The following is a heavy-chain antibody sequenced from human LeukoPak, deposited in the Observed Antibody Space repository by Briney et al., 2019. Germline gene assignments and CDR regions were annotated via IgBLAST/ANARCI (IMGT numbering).Heavy chain of an antibody. J-gene: IGHJ3*02. CDR3: ARDHIYELAAAGAVGAFDI. CDR1: GFTFSSYA. V-gene: IGHV3-30-3*01. D-gene: IGHD6-13*01. Sequence: GGSLRLSCAASGFTFSSYAMHWVRQAPGKGLEWVAIISYDGSNKYYADSVKGRFTISRDNSKNTLYLQMNSLRADDTAVYYCARDHIYELAAAGAVGAFDIWGQGTMVTVSS. CDR2: ISYDGSNK.